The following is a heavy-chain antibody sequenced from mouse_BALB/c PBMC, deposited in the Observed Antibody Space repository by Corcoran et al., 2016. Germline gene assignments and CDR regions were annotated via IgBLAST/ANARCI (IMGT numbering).Heavy chain of an antibody. J-gene: IGHJ3*01. CDR3: ARGGITPFAY. D-gene: IGHD2-4*01. CDR2: INTYTGEP. CDR1: GYTFTNSG. V-gene: IGHV9-1*02. Sequence: QIQLVQSGPELKKTGETVKISCKASGYTFTNSGMNWVKQAPGKGLKWMGWINTYTGEPTYADDFKGRFDFSLDHSASTAYLQINNLKNEDMATYFCARGGITPFAYLGQGTLVTVST.